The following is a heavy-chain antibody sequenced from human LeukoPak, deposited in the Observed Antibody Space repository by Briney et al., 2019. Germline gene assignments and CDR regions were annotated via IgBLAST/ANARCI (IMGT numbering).Heavy chain of an antibody. CDR1: GFTFSSYA. CDR3: AKDHLEYDILTGYLPDY. V-gene: IGHV3-23*01. J-gene: IGHJ4*02. CDR2: ISASGGST. D-gene: IGHD3-9*01. Sequence: AGGSLRLSCAASGFTFSSYAMSWVRQAPGKGLEWVSSISASGGSTYYADSVKGRFTISRDNSKNTLYLQMNNLRAEDTAVYYCAKDHLEYDILTGYLPDYWGQGTLVTVSS.